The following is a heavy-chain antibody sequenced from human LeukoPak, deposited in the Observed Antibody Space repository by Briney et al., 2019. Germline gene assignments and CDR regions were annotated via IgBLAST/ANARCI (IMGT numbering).Heavy chain of an antibody. V-gene: IGHV3-23*01. J-gene: IGHJ6*03. Sequence: GGSLRLSCAASGFTFSSYAMSWVRQAPGKGLEWVSAISGSGGSTYYADSVKGRFTISRDNSKNTLYLQMNSLRAEDTAVYYCAKYSETEYYYYYYMDVWGKGTTVTVPS. CDR1: GFTFSSYA. CDR3: AKYSETEYYYYYYMDV. CDR2: ISGSGGST. D-gene: IGHD2-21*01.